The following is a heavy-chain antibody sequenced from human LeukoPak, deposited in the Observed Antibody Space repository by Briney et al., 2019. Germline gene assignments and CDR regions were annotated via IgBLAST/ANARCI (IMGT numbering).Heavy chain of an antibody. Sequence: HPGGSLRLSCAASGFTFSTYAIHWVRQAPGKGLEWVAVIWCDGSGQYYADSVKGRFIISRDNSKSTSDPQMNSLRAEDTAVYYCAREGDSRWGELSPWGQGTLVTVSA. D-gene: IGHD3-16*02. V-gene: IGHV3-33*01. CDR2: IWCDGSGQ. CDR3: AREGDSRWGELSP. J-gene: IGHJ1*01. CDR1: GFTFSTYA.